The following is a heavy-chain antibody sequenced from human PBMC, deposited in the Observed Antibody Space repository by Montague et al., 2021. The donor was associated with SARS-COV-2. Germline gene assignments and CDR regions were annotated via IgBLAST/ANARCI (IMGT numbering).Heavy chain of an antibody. CDR2: VNEDGSEE. CDR3: AREFDC. Sequence: SLRLSCAASGFTFSTYWMNWVRQAPGKGLEWVANVNEDGSEEYFVDSAKGRFTISRDNAKNSLFLQVNSLRAEDTAVYYCAREFDCWGQGTLVTVSS. J-gene: IGHJ4*02. V-gene: IGHV3-7*01. CDR1: GFTFSTYW.